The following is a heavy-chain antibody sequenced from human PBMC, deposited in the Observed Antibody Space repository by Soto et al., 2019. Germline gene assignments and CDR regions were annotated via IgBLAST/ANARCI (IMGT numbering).Heavy chain of an antibody. D-gene: IGHD6-6*01. CDR3: AKRIRYSSSAGDY. J-gene: IGHJ4*02. V-gene: IGHV3-23*01. CDR1: GFTFSTYA. CDR2: ISGGGGST. Sequence: GGSLRLSCAASGFTFSTYAMSWVRQAPGKGLEWVSGISGGGGSTYYADSVKGRFTISRDNSKNTMYLQMNSLRAEDTAVYYCAKRIRYSSSAGDYWGQGTLVTVSS.